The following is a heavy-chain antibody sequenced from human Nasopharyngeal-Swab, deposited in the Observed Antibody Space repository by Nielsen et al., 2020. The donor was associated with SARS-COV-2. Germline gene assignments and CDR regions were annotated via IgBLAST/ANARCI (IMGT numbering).Heavy chain of an antibody. Sequence: ASVKVSCRASGYTFSSYAMNWVRQAPGQGLEWMGWINTNTGNPTYAQGFTGRFVFSLDTSVSTAYLQISSLKAEDTAVYYCARGLTTVTTWGGYWGQGTLVTVSS. D-gene: IGHD4-17*01. CDR3: ARGLTTVTTWGGY. CDR1: GYTFSSYA. J-gene: IGHJ4*02. V-gene: IGHV7-4-1*02. CDR2: INTNTGNP.